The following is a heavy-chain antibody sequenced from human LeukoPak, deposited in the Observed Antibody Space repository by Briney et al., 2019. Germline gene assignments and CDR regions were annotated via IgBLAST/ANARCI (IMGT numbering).Heavy chain of an antibody. CDR3: ARSVKYYYDTSGYYFDS. Sequence: ASVKVSCKASGYTFSTFGITWVRQAPGHGLERMGWISANNANTNYAQKLQGRVTLTTDTSTTTAYMELRSLRSDGTAVYYCARSVKYYYDTSGYYFDSWGQGTLVTVSS. V-gene: IGHV1-18*01. CDR2: ISANNANT. CDR1: GYTFSTFG. J-gene: IGHJ4*02. D-gene: IGHD3-22*01.